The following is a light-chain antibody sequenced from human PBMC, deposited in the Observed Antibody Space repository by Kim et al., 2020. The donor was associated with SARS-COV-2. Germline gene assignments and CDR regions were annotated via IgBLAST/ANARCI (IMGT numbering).Light chain of an antibody. Sequence: DIVMTQSPATLSVSPGERATLSCRASQSVGNNLGWYQQKPGQAPRLLIYGASTRATGIPARFSGSGSGAEFTLTIRSLQSEDSAVYYCQQYNDWPQTFGQGTKVDIK. CDR3: QQYNDWPQT. J-gene: IGKJ1*01. V-gene: IGKV3-15*01. CDR2: GAS. CDR1: QSVGNN.